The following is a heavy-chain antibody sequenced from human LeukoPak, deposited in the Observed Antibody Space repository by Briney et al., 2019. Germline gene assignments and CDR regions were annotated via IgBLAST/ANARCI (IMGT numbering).Heavy chain of an antibody. J-gene: IGHJ4*02. V-gene: IGHV3-48*02. CDR1: GFTFGSSS. CDR3: ARGLSFDY. CDR2: IISTSSTI. Sequence: GGSLRLSCVASGFTFGSSSMNWVRQAPGKGLEWVSYIISTSSTIYYADSVKGRFTISRDNANNLLYLQMNSLRDEDTAVYYCARGLSFDYWGQGTLVTVSS.